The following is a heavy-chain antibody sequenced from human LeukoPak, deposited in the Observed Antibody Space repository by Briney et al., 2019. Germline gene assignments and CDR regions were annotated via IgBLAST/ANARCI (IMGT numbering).Heavy chain of an antibody. V-gene: IGHV3-66*04. J-gene: IGHJ6*03. CDR1: GFTVSSNY. CDR3: ARHRVSSGTDTAMVSRYYYYYMDV. D-gene: IGHD5-18*01. CDR2: IYSGGST. Sequence: GGSLRLSCAASGFTVSSNYMSWVRQAPGKGLEWVSVIYSGGSTYYADSVKGRFTISRDNSKNTLYLQMNSLRAEDTAVYYCARHRVSSGTDTAMVSRYYYYYMDVWGKGTTVTISS.